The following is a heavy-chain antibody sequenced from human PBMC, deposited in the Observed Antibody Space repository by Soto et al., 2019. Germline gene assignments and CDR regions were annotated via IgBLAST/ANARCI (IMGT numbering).Heavy chain of an antibody. CDR2: ISYDGRNT. CDR3: ARSEWHDGSGRVREFDY. CDR1: GFTFGGYG. D-gene: IGHD3-10*01. J-gene: IGHJ4*02. Sequence: PGGSLRLSCAASGFTFGGYGMHWVRQAPGKGLEWAAGISYDGRNTYYADSVQGRFAISRDNSKNTMYLQMNSLRVEDTAIYYCARSEWHDGSGRVREFDYWGQGA. V-gene: IGHV3-33*01.